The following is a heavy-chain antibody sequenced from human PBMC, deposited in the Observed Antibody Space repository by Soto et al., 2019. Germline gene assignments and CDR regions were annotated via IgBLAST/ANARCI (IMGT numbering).Heavy chain of an antibody. Sequence: PSDTLSLTCXVYGGSFSGYYWSWILPPPGKGLEWIGEINHSGSTNYNPSLKSRVTISVDTSKNQFSLKLSSVTAADTAVYYCARVTIFGVVIMGFDYWGQGTLVTVSS. CDR1: GGSFSGYY. CDR2: INHSGST. CDR3: ARVTIFGVVIMGFDY. V-gene: IGHV4-34*01. D-gene: IGHD3-3*01. J-gene: IGHJ4*02.